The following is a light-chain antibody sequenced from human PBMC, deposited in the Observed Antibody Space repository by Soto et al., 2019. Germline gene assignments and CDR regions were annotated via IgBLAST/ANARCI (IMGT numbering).Light chain of an antibody. V-gene: IGKV3-20*01. CDR3: RQYGGSLGFA. CDR2: GAS. Sequence: IELIQSPATLSLAPCKRVDISXMTSQSLDNYLAWYQQKPGQAPRLLIYGASSRATGIPDRFSGSWSGTDFTLTISRLEPEDFAVYYCRQYGGSLGFAFGGGTKVDIK. J-gene: IGKJ4*01. CDR1: QSLDNY.